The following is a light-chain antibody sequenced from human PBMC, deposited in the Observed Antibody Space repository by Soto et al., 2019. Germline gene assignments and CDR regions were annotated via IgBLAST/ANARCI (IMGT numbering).Light chain of an antibody. CDR3: CSYAGSKD. J-gene: IGLJ1*01. CDR1: SSDVGSYNL. V-gene: IGLV2-23*01. Sequence: QSALTQPASVSGSPGQSITISCSGTSSDVGSYNLVSWYQQHPGKAPKLMIYEGSKRPSGVSNRFSGSKSGNTASLTISGLQAEDEADYYCCSYAGSKDFGTGTKLTV. CDR2: EGS.